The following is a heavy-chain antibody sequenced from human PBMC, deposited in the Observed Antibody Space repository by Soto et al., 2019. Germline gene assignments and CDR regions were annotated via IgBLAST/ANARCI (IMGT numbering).Heavy chain of an antibody. J-gene: IGHJ6*02. Sequence: SETLSLTCTVSGGSVSSGSYYWSWIRQPPGKGLEWIGYIYYSGSTNYNPSLKSRVTISVDTSKNQFSLKLSSVTAADTAVYYCARDVVAAAGIYYYGMDVWGQGTTVTVSS. CDR2: IYYSGST. D-gene: IGHD6-13*01. V-gene: IGHV4-61*01. CDR3: ARDVVAAAGIYYYGMDV. CDR1: GGSVSSGSYY.